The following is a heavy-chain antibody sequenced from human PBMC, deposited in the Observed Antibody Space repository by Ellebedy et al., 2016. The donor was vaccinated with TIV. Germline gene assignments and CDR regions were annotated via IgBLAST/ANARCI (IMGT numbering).Heavy chain of an antibody. CDR2: ISGSDDNT. CDR3: ASDGAAGGFDY. Sequence: PGGSLRLSCAASGFSFRSFSMAWVRQAPGNGLEWVSTISGSDDNTYDANSVTGRFTISRDNSKHRLYLQMNSLRAEDTAVYYCASDGAAGGFDYWGQGILVTVSS. D-gene: IGHD6-13*01. CDR1: GFSFRSFS. J-gene: IGHJ4*02. V-gene: IGHV3-23*01.